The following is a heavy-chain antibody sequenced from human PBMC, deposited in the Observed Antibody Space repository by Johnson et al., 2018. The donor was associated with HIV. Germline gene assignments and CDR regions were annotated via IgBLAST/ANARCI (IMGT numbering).Heavy chain of an antibody. Sequence: QMQLVESGGGVVQPGRSLRLSCAASGFTFSSYAMHWVRQAPGKGLEWVAVISYDGSNKYYADSVKGRFTISRDNSNNTLYLQMNSLGAEDTAVYYCARDRVPAAIGLAYRGAFDIWGQGTMVTVSS. V-gene: IGHV3-30*04. D-gene: IGHD2-2*02. CDR2: ISYDGSNK. CDR1: GFTFSSYA. J-gene: IGHJ3*02. CDR3: ARDRVPAAIGLAYRGAFDI.